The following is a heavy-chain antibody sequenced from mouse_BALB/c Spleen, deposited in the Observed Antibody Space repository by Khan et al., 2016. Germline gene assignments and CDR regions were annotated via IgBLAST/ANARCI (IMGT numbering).Heavy chain of an antibody. V-gene: IGHV1S81*02. CDR2: TNPTNGRT. D-gene: IGHD1-1*01. CDR1: GYTFTSYW. CDR3: ARIKKIVATYFDY. Sequence: QVQLQQPGAELVKAGASVKMSCKASGYTFTSYWMHWVKQRLGQGLEWFAETNPTNGRTYYNEKFKSKATLTVAKSSSPAYMLLSGPTFEDSAVYYCARIKKIVATYFDYWGQGTTLTVSS. J-gene: IGHJ2*01.